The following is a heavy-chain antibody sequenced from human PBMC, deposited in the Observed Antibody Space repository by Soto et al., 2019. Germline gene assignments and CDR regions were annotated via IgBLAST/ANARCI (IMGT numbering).Heavy chain of an antibody. CDR1: GFTFISDG. CDR3: ARDVLTTTVPGLYYYYYGMDV. CDR2: ISAYNGNT. J-gene: IGHJ6*02. Sequence: ASVKVSFQAFGFTFISDGNSWVAEGPGEGLEGLGWISAYNGNTNYAQKLQGRVTMTTDTSTSTAYMELRSLRSDDTAVYYCARDVLTTTVPGLYYYYYGMDVWGQGTTVTVSS. V-gene: IGHV1-18*01. D-gene: IGHD4-17*01.